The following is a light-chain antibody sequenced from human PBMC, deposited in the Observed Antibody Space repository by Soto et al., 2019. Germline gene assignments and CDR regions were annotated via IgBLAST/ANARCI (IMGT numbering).Light chain of an antibody. CDR1: QSVSSY. J-gene: IGKJ5*01. V-gene: IGKV3-11*01. Sequence: EIVLTQSQGTLSLSPGERATLSCRASQSVSSYLAWYQQKPCQPPRLLIYDASNRATGIPARFSGSGSGTDFTLTISSLEPEDFAVYYCQQRSNWPPITFGQGTRLEIK. CDR3: QQRSNWPPIT. CDR2: DAS.